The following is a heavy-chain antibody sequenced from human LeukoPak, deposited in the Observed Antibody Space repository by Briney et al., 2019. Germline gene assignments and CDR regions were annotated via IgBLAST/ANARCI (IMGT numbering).Heavy chain of an antibody. V-gene: IGHV3-33*01. J-gene: IGHJ4*02. Sequence: GRSLTLSCPAWGFSFRTSGRHGVRQAPGRGLEWVAVDGTNIYYADSVKGRFTISRDNSKNTLYLQMNSLSGEDTAVYYCARDKDWYFDYWGQGTLVTVSS. CDR2: DGTNI. D-gene: IGHD3/OR15-3a*01. CDR1: GFSFRTSG. CDR3: ARDKDWYFDY.